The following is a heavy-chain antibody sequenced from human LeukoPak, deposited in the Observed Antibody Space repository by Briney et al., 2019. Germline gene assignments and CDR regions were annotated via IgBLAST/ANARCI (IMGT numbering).Heavy chain of an antibody. J-gene: IGHJ3*02. CDR3: ARGHYLNAFDI. CDR1: GGSISSYY. V-gene: IGHV4-59*01. Sequence: SETLSLTRTVSGGSISSYYWSWIRQPPGKGLEWIGYIYYSGSTNYNPSLKSRVTISVDTSKNQFSLKLSSVTAADTAVYYCARGHYLNAFDIWGQGTMVTVSS. CDR2: IYYSGST. D-gene: IGHD3-10*01.